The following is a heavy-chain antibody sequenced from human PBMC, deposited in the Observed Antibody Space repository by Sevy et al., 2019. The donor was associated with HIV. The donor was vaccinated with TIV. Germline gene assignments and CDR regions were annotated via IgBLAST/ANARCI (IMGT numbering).Heavy chain of an antibody. J-gene: IGHJ3*02. Sequence: ASVKVSCKASGGTFSSYAISWERQAPGRGLEWMGGIIPIFDTANYAQKFQGRVTITADKSTSTAYMELSSLRSEDTAVYYCARDQDTAMVTGPDDAFDIWGQGTMVTVSS. V-gene: IGHV1-69*06. CDR3: ARDQDTAMVTGPDDAFDI. CDR1: GGTFSSYA. D-gene: IGHD5-18*01. CDR2: IIPIFDTA.